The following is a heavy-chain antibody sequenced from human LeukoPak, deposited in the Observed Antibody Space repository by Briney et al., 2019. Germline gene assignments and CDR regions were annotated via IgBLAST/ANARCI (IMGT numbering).Heavy chain of an antibody. Sequence: GGSLRLSCAASGFTVSSNYLSWVRQAPGKGLECVSVIYSGGNTYYADSVKGRFTISRDNSKNTLYLQMNSLRAEDTAVYYCATVGVYYYYYGMDVWGQGTTVTVSS. J-gene: IGHJ6*02. CDR3: ATVGVYYYYYGMDV. V-gene: IGHV3-53*01. CDR2: IYSGGNT. CDR1: GFTVSSNY. D-gene: IGHD3-16*01.